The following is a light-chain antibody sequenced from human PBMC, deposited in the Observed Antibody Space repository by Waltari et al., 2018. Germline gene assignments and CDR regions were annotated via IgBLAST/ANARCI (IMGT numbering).Light chain of an antibody. V-gene: IGKV1-5*03. CDR3: QEYGRS. CDR1: QSISTW. CDR2: KAS. J-gene: IGKJ5*01. Sequence: DIQVTQSPSTLSASVGDRVTITCRASQSISTWMAWYQQKPGKAPKLLIYKASGLEGGVPSRFSGSGSGTDFTLTISSLEPEDFAVYYCQEYGRSFGQGTRLEIK.